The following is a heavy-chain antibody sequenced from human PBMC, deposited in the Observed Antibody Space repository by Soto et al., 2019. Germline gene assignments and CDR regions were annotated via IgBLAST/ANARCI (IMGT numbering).Heavy chain of an antibody. Sequence: GTSVKVSCKASGYTFTSYYMHWVRQAPGQGLEWMGIINPSGGSTSYAQKFQGRVTMTRDTSTSTVYMELSSLRSEDTAVYHCARGGLNYYDSSGYYSGVLDYWGQGTLVTVSS. CDR3: ARGGLNYYDSSGYYSGVLDY. D-gene: IGHD3-22*01. V-gene: IGHV1-46*01. CDR2: INPSGGST. CDR1: GYTFTSYY. J-gene: IGHJ4*02.